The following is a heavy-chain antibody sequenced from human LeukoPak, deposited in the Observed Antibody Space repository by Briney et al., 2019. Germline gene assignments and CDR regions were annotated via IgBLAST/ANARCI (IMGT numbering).Heavy chain of an antibody. CDR1: GVTVSSDY. V-gene: IGHV3-53*04. CDR2: IYRDGNT. D-gene: IGHD2/OR15-2a*01. CDR3: ASRMTF. Sequence: GGSLRLSCAASGVTVSSDYMSWVRQAPGKGLEWVSVIYRDGNTYYADSVKGRFTISRHNSKNTLFLQMDSLRTEDTAIYYCASRMTFGGQGTLVTVSS. J-gene: IGHJ4*02.